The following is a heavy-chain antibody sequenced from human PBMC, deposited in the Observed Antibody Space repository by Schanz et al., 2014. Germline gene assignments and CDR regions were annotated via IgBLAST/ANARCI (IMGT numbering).Heavy chain of an antibody. J-gene: IGHJ2*01. CDR1: GGSVSSGGDY. CDR2: ISYSGGT. Sequence: QVQLQQWGAGLLKPSQTLSLTCTVSGGSVSSGGDYWSWIRQHPGKGLEWIGFISYSGGTYYNPSRKSRATIALSTPRNQDSLTLTSETAADTCGDYCARDTAWRLDLWGRGTLVTVSS. CDR3: ARDTAWRLDL. D-gene: IGHD5-18*01. V-gene: IGHV4-31*10.